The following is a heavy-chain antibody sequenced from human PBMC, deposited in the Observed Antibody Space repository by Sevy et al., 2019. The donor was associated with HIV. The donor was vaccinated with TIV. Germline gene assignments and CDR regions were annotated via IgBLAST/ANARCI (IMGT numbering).Heavy chain of an antibody. V-gene: IGHV4-59*08. CDR3: AGENAWGRGYS. D-gene: IGHD1-26*01. CDR1: GGSISSLY. J-gene: IGHJ4*02. CDR2: IYYNGHI. Sequence: SETLSLTCTVSGGSISSLYWNWIRQPPGKGLEWIANIYYNGHINYNPSLKTRVTLSLDTSKNQFSLRLTSVTAADTAMYYCAGENAWGRGYSWGQGTLVTVSS.